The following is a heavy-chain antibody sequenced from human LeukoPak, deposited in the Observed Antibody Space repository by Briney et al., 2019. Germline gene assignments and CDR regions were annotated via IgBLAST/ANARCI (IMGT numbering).Heavy chain of an antibody. D-gene: IGHD4-17*01. CDR1: GHSISDGSY. V-gene: IGHV4-38-2*02. CDR2: IQHSGVSYHTGIT. J-gene: IGHJ4*02. CDR3: ARAHMATVTTYYFDY. Sequence: PSETLSLTCNVSGHSISDGSYWGWIRLPPGKGLQWIGNIQHSGVSYHTGITYYNPSLKSRLTVSLDTSKNQFSLSLSSVTAADTAVYYCARAHMATVTTYYFDYRGQGTLVTVSS.